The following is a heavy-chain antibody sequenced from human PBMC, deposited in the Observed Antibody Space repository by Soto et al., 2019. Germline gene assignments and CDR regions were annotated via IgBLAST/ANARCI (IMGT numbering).Heavy chain of an antibody. J-gene: IGHJ6*02. CDR3: AKSTSGYDYRSYGYYGMDV. Sequence: GGSLRLSCAASGFTFSSYAMSWVRQATGKGLEWVSAISGSGGSTYYADSVKGRFTISRDNSKNTLYLQMNSLRAEDTAVYYCAKSTSGYDYRSYGYYGMDVWGQGTTVTVSS. CDR2: ISGSGGST. D-gene: IGHD5-12*01. CDR1: GFTFSSYA. V-gene: IGHV3-23*01.